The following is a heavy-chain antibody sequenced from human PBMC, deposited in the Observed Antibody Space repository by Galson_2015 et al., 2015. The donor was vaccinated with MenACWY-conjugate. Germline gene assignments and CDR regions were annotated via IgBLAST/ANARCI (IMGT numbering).Heavy chain of an antibody. D-gene: IGHD2/OR15-2a*01. CDR3: AREFSY. Sequence: QVQLQESGPGLVKPSETLSLTCTVSGGSASSSGYYWTWIRQPPGKGLEWIGLIYDSGTTKYNPSLKGRVTISLDTSKNQVSLKLSSVTAADTAVYYCAREFSYRGQGTLVTVSS. J-gene: IGHJ4*02. V-gene: IGHV4-61*08. CDR1: GGSASSSGYY. CDR2: IYDSGTT.